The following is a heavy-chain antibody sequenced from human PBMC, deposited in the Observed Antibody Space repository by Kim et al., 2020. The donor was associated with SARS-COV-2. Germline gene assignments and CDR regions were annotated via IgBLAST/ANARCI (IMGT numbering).Heavy chain of an antibody. CDR3: ARSGYDRGTRFDY. CDR1: GGTFSSYA. CDR2: IIPILGIA. V-gene: IGHV1-69*04. Sequence: SVKVSCKASGGTFSSYAISWVRQAPGQGLEWMGRIIPILGIANYAQKFQGRVTITADKSTSTAYMELSSLRSEDMAVYYCARSGYDRGTRFDYWGQGTL. J-gene: IGHJ4*02. D-gene: IGHD5-12*01.